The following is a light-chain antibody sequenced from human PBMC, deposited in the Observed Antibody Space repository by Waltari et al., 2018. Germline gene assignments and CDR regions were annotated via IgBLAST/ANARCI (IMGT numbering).Light chain of an antibody. CDR1: SSDVGGYNY. Sequence: QSALTQPASVSGSPGQSITISCTGTSSDVGGYNYASWYQQHPGNAPKLMIYEVSNRPSGVSNRFSGSKSGNTASLTISGLQAEDEADYYCSSYTSSSTYVFGTGTKVTVL. CDR2: EVS. J-gene: IGLJ1*01. V-gene: IGLV2-14*01. CDR3: SSYTSSSTYV.